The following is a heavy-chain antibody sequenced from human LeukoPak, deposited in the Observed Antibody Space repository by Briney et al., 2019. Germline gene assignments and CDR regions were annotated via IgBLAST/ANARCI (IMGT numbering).Heavy chain of an antibody. CDR1: GYTFTDYY. J-gene: IGHJ5*02. Sequence: AASVKVSCKTSGYTFTDYYLHWVRQAPGQGLEWMGWINPNSGRTSSAQKFQGRVTMTRDTSIATVYMEVTWLTSDDTAIYYCSRADRLHGGPYLIGPWGQGTLVTLSS. CDR2: INPNSGRT. D-gene: IGHD2-21*01. CDR3: SRADRLHGGPYLIGP. V-gene: IGHV1-2*02.